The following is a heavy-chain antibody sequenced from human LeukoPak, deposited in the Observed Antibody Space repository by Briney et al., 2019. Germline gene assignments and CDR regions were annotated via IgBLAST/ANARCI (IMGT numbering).Heavy chain of an antibody. Sequence: PGGSLRLSCAASGFTFDDYAMHWVRQAPGKGLEGVSGISWNSGSIGYADSVKGRFTISRDNAKNSLYLQMNSLRAEDTALYYCAKGGGSSWYDRNWFDLWGQGTLVTVSS. CDR2: ISWNSGSI. D-gene: IGHD6-13*01. CDR3: AKGGGSSWYDRNWFDL. CDR1: GFTFDDYA. V-gene: IGHV3-9*01. J-gene: IGHJ5*02.